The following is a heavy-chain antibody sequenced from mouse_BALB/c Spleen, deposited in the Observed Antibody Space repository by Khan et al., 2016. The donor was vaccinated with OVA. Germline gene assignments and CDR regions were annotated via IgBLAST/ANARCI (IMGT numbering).Heavy chain of an antibody. Sequence: VQLQESGAELARPGASVKMSCKASGYTFTSYTMHWVKQRPGPGLEWIGYINPSNGYTNYNQKFRDKATLTADKSSSTAYMQLRSLTSEDSAVYYCARVGPYQANYGAWVAYGGQGTRVTVSA. J-gene: IGHJ3*01. CDR1: GYTFTSYT. CDR2: INPSNGYT. D-gene: IGHD2-10*01. V-gene: IGHV1-4*01. CDR3: ARVGPYQANYGAWVAY.